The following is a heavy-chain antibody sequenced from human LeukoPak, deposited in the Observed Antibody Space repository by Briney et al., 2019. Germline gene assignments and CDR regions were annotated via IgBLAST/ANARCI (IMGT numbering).Heavy chain of an antibody. CDR3: AVSRGSSNFDY. V-gene: IGHV4-39*01. CDR1: GGSISSSNYY. CDR2: IYYSGST. Sequence: SETLSLTCSVSGGSISSSNYYWGWIRQPPGKGLEWIASIYYSGSTSYNPSLKSRVTLSIDMSRNQFSLKLTSATAADTAVYYCAVSRGSSNFDYWGQGALVTVSS. D-gene: IGHD1-26*01. J-gene: IGHJ4*02.